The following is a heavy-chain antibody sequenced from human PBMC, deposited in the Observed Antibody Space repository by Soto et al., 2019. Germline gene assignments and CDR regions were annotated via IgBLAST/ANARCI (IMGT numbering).Heavy chain of an antibody. V-gene: IGHV3-9*01. CDR2: ISWNSGSI. Sequence: GRGLERVSAISWNSGSIGYEXXVNGRFTICRQNAQNSLYLQLNRLRGEDPALYYRAKAPRNSYGLLDYWAQGSLVTVSS. D-gene: IGHD5-18*01. J-gene: IGHJ4*02. CDR3: AKAPRNSYGLLDY.